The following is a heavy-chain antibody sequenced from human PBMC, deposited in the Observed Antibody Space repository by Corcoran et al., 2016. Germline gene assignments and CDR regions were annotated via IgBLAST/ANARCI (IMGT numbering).Heavy chain of an antibody. Sequence: QVQLQQWGAGLLKPSETLSLTCAVYGGSFSGYYWSWIRQPPGKGLEWIGELNHSGSTNYNPSLKSRVTISVDTSKNQFSLKLNSVTAADTAVYYCAGGRYNYDSSGSHVAFDIWGQGTMVTVSS. CDR2: LNHSGST. D-gene: IGHD3-22*01. V-gene: IGHV4-34*01. CDR3: AGGRYNYDSSGSHVAFDI. CDR1: GGSFSGYY. J-gene: IGHJ3*02.